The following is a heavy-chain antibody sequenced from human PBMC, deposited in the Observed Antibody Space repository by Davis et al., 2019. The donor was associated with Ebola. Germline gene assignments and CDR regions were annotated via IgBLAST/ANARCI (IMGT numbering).Heavy chain of an antibody. V-gene: IGHV1-46*01. CDR2: INPITGGT. Sequence: ASVKVSCKASGYRFTSYYMHWVRQAPGQGLEWMGIINPITGGTSYAQNFQVRVNMTRDTSTSTVYMELSSLRSEDTAVYYCAREGGRYYESSVYVFDIWGQGTMVKVSS. D-gene: IGHD3-22*01. CDR3: AREGGRYYESSVYVFDI. J-gene: IGHJ3*02. CDR1: GYRFTSYY.